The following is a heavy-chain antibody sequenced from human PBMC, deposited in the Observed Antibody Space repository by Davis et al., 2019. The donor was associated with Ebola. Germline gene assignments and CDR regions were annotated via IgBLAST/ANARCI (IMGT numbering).Heavy chain of an antibody. J-gene: IGHJ4*02. D-gene: IGHD2-15*01. CDR1: GFTFSSYA. V-gene: IGHV3-23*01. Sequence: GESLKISCAASGFTFSSYAMSWVRQAPGKGLEWVSAISGSGGSTYYADSVKGRFTISRDNSKNTLYLQMNSLRAEDTAVYYCAKDLGYCSGGSCRPRGFDYWGQGTLVTVSS. CDR2: ISGSGGST. CDR3: AKDLGYCSGGSCRPRGFDY.